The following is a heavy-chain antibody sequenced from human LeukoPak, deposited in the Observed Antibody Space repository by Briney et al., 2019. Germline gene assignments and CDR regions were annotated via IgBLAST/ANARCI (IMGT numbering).Heavy chain of an antibody. Sequence: SETLSLACTVSGGSIRSGGFYWSWIRQHPGKGLEWIGYIYYSGSTYYNPSLKSRVTISVDTSKNQFSLKLSSVTAADTAVYYCARRGYSYGYLDYWGQGTLVTVSS. D-gene: IGHD5-18*01. V-gene: IGHV4-31*03. CDR2: IYYSGST. J-gene: IGHJ4*02. CDR3: ARRGYSYGYLDY. CDR1: GGSIRSGGFY.